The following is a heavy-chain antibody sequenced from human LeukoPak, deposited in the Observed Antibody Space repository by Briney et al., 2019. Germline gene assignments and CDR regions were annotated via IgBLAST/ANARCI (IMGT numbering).Heavy chain of an antibody. CDR3: TSYSSSSDYYYYYMDV. CDR1: GFTFSGSA. CDR2: IRSKANSYAT. J-gene: IGHJ6*03. D-gene: IGHD6-13*01. Sequence: GGSLRLSXAASGFTFSGSAMHWVRQASGKGLEWVGRIRSKANSYATAYAASVKGRFTISRDDSKNTAYLQMNSLKTEDTAVYYCTSYSSSSDYYYYYMDVWGKGTTVTVSS. V-gene: IGHV3-73*01.